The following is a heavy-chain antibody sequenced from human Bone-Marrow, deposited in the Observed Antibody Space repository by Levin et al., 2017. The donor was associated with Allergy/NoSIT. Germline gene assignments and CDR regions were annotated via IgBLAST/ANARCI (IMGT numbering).Heavy chain of an antibody. Sequence: SETLSLTCTVSGGSVSSGSYYWSWIRQPPGKGLEWIGYIYYSGSTNYNPSLKSRVTISVDTSKNQFSLKLSSVTAADTAVYYCARDGVYSSSPPGMDGWGQGTTVTVSS. D-gene: IGHD6-6*01. CDR3: ARDGVYSSSPPGMDG. CDR2: IYYSGST. V-gene: IGHV4-61*01. J-gene: IGHJ6*02. CDR1: GGSVSSGSYY.